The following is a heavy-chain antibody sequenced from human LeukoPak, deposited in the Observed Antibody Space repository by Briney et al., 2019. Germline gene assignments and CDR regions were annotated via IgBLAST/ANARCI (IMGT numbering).Heavy chain of an antibody. CDR2: IYYTGST. J-gene: IGHJ4*02. Sequence: SETLSLTCTVSGGSISSHYWSWIRQPPGKGLEWIGYIYYTGSTNYNPSLKSRVTISVDTSKNQFSLKLSSVTAADTAVYYCARGDLGYCSGGSCYWHNWGQGTLVTVSS. CDR3: ARGDLGYCSGGSCYWHN. CDR1: GGSISSHY. D-gene: IGHD2-15*01. V-gene: IGHV4-59*11.